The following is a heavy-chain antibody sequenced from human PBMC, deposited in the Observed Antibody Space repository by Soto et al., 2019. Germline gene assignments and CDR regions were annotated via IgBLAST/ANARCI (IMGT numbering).Heavy chain of an antibody. CDR2: IYWDGYK. CDR3: APKGGGDRILDY. Sequence: QITLKESGPTLVKPTQTLTLTCAFSGFSLRTSGVGVGWIRQPPGKALEWLALIYWDGYKHYSPSLKSRLTNTEDTSKSQVVLTMTKMDPVDKATYYCAPKGGGDRILDYWGQGTLVTVSS. CDR1: GFSLRTSGVG. J-gene: IGHJ4*02. V-gene: IGHV2-5*02. D-gene: IGHD3-16*01.